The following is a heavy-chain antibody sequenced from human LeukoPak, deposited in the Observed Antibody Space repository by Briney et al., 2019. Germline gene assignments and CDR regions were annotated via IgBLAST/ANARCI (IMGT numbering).Heavy chain of an antibody. V-gene: IGHV1-69*04. J-gene: IGHJ4*02. CDR1: GGTFSSYA. CDR2: IIPILGIA. D-gene: IGHD5-12*01. CDR3: ASGPFHSGYEGYDY. Sequence: GASVKVSCKASGGTFSSYAISWVRQAPGQGLEWMGRIIPILGIAKYAQKFQGRVTITADKSTSTAYMELSSLRSEDTAVYYCASGPFHSGYEGYDYWGQGTLVTVSS.